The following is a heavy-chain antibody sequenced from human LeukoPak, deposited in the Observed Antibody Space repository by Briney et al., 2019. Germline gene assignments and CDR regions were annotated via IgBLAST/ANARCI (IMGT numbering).Heavy chain of an antibody. D-gene: IGHD3-10*01. V-gene: IGHV1-69*05. CDR2: IIPIFGTA. CDR1: GGTFSSYA. Sequence: GASVKVSCKASGGTFSSYAISWVRQAPGQGLEWMGGIIPIFGTANYAQKFQGRVTITTDESTSTAYMELSSLRSEDTAVYYCASGDLREAPIGYYYHMDVWGKGTTVTVSS. J-gene: IGHJ6*03. CDR3: ASGDLREAPIGYYYHMDV.